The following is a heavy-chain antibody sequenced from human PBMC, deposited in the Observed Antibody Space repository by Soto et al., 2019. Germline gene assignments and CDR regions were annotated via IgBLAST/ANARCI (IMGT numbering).Heavy chain of an antibody. CDR1: GFIFSDYA. CDR3: AKVAGGLGYFDL. V-gene: IGHV3-23*01. J-gene: IGHJ2*01. Sequence: PGGSLRLSCVASGFIFSDYAMTWVRQAPGKGLEWVATISASGGNIEYTDSLKGRFTISRDNSKNTLYLQLNGLTADDTAVHYWAKVAGGLGYFDLWGPGTLVTVSS. D-gene: IGHD3-16*01. CDR2: ISASGGNI.